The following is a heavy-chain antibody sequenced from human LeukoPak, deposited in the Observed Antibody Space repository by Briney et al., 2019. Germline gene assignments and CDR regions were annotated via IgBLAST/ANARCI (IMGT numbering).Heavy chain of an antibody. CDR1: GFTLSSYA. J-gene: IGHJ6*02. CDR2: ISGSGGST. V-gene: IGHV3-23*01. CDR3: AKDDPRYYGMAV. Sequence: GGSLRLSCAASGFTLSSYAMSWVRQAPGKGLEWVSAISGSGGSTYYADSVEGRFTISRDNSKNTLYLQMNSLRAEDTAVYYCAKDDPRYYGMAVWGQGTTVTVSS.